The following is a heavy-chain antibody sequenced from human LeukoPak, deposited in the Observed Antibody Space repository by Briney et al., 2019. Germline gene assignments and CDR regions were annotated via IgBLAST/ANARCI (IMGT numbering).Heavy chain of an antibody. Sequence: GGSLRLSCVTSGFTFSGYWVHWVRQGPEKGLELVSRIDNDGHGIIYADSAKGRFTTSRDNVKNTLYLQMNSLRVEDTAVYYCAAGGGWDPSFGVVTHIDAWGKGTTVVVS. CDR1: GFTFSGYW. CDR2: IDNDGHGI. J-gene: IGHJ6*03. V-gene: IGHV3-74*01. D-gene: IGHD3-3*01. CDR3: AAGGGWDPSFGVVTHIDA.